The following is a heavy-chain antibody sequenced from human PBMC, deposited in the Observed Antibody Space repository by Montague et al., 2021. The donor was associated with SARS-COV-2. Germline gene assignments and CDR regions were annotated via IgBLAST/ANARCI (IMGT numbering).Heavy chain of an antibody. Sequence: SETLSLTCAISGGSFSNYYWSWIRQPPGKGLEWIGEVNQSGTTIYNPSVKSGVTISEDTSKNQFYLRLNSVTAADTAVYYCASGRRPGVVPVAGPAGRAFDIWGQGTMVTVSS. V-gene: IGHV4-34*01. CDR1: GGSFSNYY. J-gene: IGHJ3*02. CDR2: VNQSGTT. D-gene: IGHD6-19*01. CDR3: ASGRRPGVVPVAGPAGRAFDI.